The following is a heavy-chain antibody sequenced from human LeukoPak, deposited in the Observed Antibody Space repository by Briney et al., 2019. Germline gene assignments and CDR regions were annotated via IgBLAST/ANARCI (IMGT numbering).Heavy chain of an antibody. CDR3: ASVRIGSGYYYYYMDV. J-gene: IGHJ6*03. CDR2: INPSGGST. CDR1: GYTFTSYY. V-gene: IGHV1-46*01. Sequence: ASVKVSCKASGYTFTSYYMHWVRQAPGQGLEWMGIINPSGGSTSYAQKFQGRVTMTRDMSTSTVYMELSSLRSEDTAVYYCASVRIGSGYYYYYMDVWGKGTTVTISS. D-gene: IGHD6-19*01.